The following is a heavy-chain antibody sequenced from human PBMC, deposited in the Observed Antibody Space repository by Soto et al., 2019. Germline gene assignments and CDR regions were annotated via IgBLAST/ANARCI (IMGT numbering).Heavy chain of an antibody. CDR1: GFTFSSYG. V-gene: IGHV3-30*18. D-gene: IGHD6-6*01. J-gene: IGHJ4*02. Sequence: GGSLRLSCAASGFTFSSYGMHWVRQAPGKGLEWVAVISYDGSNKYYADSVKGRFTISRDNSKNTLYLQMNSLRAEDTAVYYCAKDSFYSSSFFDYWGQGTLVTVSS. CDR2: ISYDGSNK. CDR3: AKDSFYSSSFFDY.